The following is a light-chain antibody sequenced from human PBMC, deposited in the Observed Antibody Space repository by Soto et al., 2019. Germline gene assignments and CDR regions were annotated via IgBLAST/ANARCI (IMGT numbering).Light chain of an antibody. Sequence: EIVLTQSRCTLCFSVLETSTLSCRASQSVSRNSLTWYQQRPGQAPTLLISGASSRATGIPDRFSGSGSGTDFTLTISRLEPEDFAVYFCQQYGSSPPTFGGGTKVDIK. CDR2: GAS. CDR1: QSVSRNS. CDR3: QQYGSSPPT. J-gene: IGKJ4*01. V-gene: IGKV3-20*01.